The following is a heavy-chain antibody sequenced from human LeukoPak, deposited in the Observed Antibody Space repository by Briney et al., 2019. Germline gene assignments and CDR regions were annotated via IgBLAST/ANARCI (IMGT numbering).Heavy chain of an antibody. Sequence: GASVKVSCKASGYTFTGYYIHWVRQAPGQGLEWMGWINPNSGGTNYAQKFQGRVTMTRDTSISTAYMELSRLRSDDTAVYYCARGGITFGGAYYMDVWGEGTTVTVSS. J-gene: IGHJ6*03. D-gene: IGHD3-16*01. CDR3: ARGGITFGGAYYMDV. CDR1: GYTFTGYY. V-gene: IGHV1-2*02. CDR2: INPNSGGT.